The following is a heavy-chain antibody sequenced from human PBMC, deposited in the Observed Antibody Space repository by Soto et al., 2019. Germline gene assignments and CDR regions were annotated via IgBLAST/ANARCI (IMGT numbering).Heavy chain of an antibody. V-gene: IGHV3-23*01. CDR1: GFTFTNYG. Sequence: VQLLASGGGLVQPGGSLRLSCVVSGFTFTNYGVTWVRQAPGKGLEWVSGFSGGSGTTHYRASVRGRLTISRDDSKNTVYLKMNSLGVDDTAVYYCVRWNGYGDYWGQGTLVTVSA. J-gene: IGHJ4*02. CDR2: FSGGSGTT. D-gene: IGHD1-1*01. CDR3: VRWNGYGDY.